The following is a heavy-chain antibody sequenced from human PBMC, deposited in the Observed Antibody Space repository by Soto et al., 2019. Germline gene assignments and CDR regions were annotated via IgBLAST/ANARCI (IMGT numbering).Heavy chain of an antibody. Sequence: QVQLVQSGAEVKKPGSSVKVSCKASGGTFSSYTISWVRQAPGHGLEWMGRIIPILGIANYAQKFQGRVTITADKSTSTAYMELSSLRSEDTAVYYCARDSLRGNWFDPWGQGTLVTVSS. CDR1: GGTFSSYT. CDR3: ARDSLRGNWFDP. V-gene: IGHV1-69*08. J-gene: IGHJ5*02. D-gene: IGHD3-16*02. CDR2: IIPILGIA.